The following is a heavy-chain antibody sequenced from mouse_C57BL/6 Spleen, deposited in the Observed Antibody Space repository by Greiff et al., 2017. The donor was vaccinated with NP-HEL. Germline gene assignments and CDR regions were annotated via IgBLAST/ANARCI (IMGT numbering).Heavy chain of an antibody. V-gene: IGHV5-4*01. CDR2: ISDGGSYT. D-gene: IGHD1-1*01. Sequence: EVMLVESGGGLVKPGGSLKLSCAASGFTFSSYAMSWVRQTPEKRLEWVATISDGGSYTYYPDNVKGRFTISRDNAKNNLYLQMSHLKSEDTAMYYCAREYYGSRHFDYWGQGTTLTVSS. CDR1: GFTFSSYA. CDR3: AREYYGSRHFDY. J-gene: IGHJ2*01.